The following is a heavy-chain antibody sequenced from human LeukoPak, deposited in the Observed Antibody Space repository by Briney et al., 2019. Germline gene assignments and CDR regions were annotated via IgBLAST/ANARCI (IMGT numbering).Heavy chain of an antibody. CDR2: IIGSRGST. D-gene: IGHD2-15*01. CDR1: GFTFSSYA. J-gene: IGHJ4*02. CDR3: AKNLPIQIVVVVAATPDFDY. Sequence: GGSLRLSCAASGFTFSSYAMSWVRQAPGKGLEWVSAIIGSRGSTYYADSVKGRFTISRDNSKNTLYLQMNSLRAEDRAVYYCAKNLPIQIVVVVAATPDFDYWGQGTLVTVSS. V-gene: IGHV3-23*01.